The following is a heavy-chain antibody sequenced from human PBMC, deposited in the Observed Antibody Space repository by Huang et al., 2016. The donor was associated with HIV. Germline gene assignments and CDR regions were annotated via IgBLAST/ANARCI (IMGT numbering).Heavy chain of an antibody. V-gene: IGHV4-39*01. CDR2: IYYSGSP. CDR1: GGSIKSRNYY. Sequence: QLQLQESGPGLVKPSDTLSLNCTISGGSIKSRNYYWGWVRQAPGKGLEWIGDIYYSGSPYYNPSRKSRVSLSVDTSKNQVTRKVNAVIAADTAVYYCARRQGSGYYFYFDYWGRGIPVTVSA. CDR3: ARRQGSGYYFYFDY. D-gene: IGHD3-22*01. J-gene: IGHJ4*02.